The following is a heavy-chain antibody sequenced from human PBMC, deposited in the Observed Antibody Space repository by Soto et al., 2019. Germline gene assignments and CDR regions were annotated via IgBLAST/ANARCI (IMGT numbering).Heavy chain of an antibody. CDR2: TYYRSKWYN. D-gene: IGHD2-2*01. Sequence: SQTLSLTCGISGDSVSSNRAAWNWIRQCPSRGLEWLGRTYYRSKWYNEYAVSVKSRITINPVTSKNQFSLQLNSVTPEDTAVYYCARGNIVVVPAARGHDAFDIWGQGTMVTVSS. CDR3: ARGNIVVVPAARGHDAFDI. V-gene: IGHV6-1*01. CDR1: GDSVSSNRAA. J-gene: IGHJ3*02.